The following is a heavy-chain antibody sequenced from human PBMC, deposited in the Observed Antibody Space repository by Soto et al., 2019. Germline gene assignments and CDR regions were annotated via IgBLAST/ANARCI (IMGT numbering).Heavy chain of an antibody. D-gene: IGHD2-21*02. J-gene: IGHJ3*02. CDR1: GGSVSSSNW. CDR2: IYHSGSA. CDR3: ARVPGVVVSADDAFDI. V-gene: IGHV4-4*02. Sequence: QVQLQESGPGLVKPSGTLSLTCAVSGGSVSSSNWWSWVRQSLGKGLEWMGEIYHSGSAHYNPSRKSRATISLDKSKNQFSLRLTSVTAADTAVYYCARVPGVVVSADDAFDIWGPGTRVIVSS.